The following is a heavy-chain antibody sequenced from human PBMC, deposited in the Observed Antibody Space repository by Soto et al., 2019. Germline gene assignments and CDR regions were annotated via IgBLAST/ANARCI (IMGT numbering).Heavy chain of an antibody. D-gene: IGHD3-3*01. CDR1: GYTFTSYY. CDR2: INPSGGST. CDR3: AIVLNQKYYDFSSGYYTASAPGYYYGMEV. J-gene: IGHJ6*02. Sequence: ASVKVSCKASGYTFTSYYMHWVRQAPGQGLEWMGIINPSGGSTSYAQKFQGRVTMTRDTSTSTVYMELSSLRSEDTAVYYCAIVLNQKYYDFSSGYYTASAPGYYYGMEVWGQGTTVTVSS. V-gene: IGHV1-46*01.